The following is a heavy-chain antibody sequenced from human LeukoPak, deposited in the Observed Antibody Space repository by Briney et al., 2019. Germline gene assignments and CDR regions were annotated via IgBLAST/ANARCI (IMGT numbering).Heavy chain of an antibody. CDR1: GFDFISYA. V-gene: IGHV3-23*01. Sequence: GGSLRLSCEASGFDFISYALSWVRQAPGKGLEWVSGISGSGTNTYYEDSVKGRFTISRDNSKNTMSLQMNSLRAEDTAVYFCAKDRDFLTGYYPYFDYWGQGNLVTVFS. CDR2: ISGSGTNT. D-gene: IGHD3-9*01. CDR3: AKDRDFLTGYYPYFDY. J-gene: IGHJ4*02.